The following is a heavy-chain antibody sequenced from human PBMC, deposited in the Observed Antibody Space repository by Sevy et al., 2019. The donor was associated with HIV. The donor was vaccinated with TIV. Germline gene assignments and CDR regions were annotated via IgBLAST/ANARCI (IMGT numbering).Heavy chain of an antibody. CDR3: ARPRIAVAGTAQYFDY. CDR1: GGSISSSSYY. CDR2: IYYSGST. D-gene: IGHD6-19*01. Sequence: SETLSLTCTVSGGSISSSSYYWGWIRQPPGKGLEWIGSIYYSGSTYYNPSLKSRVTISVDTSKNQFSLKLSSVTAADTAVYYWARPRIAVAGTAQYFDYWGQGTLVTVSS. V-gene: IGHV4-39*01. J-gene: IGHJ4*02.